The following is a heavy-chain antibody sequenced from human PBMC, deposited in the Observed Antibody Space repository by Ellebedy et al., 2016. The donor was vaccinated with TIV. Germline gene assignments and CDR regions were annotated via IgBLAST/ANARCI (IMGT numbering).Heavy chain of an antibody. CDR3: ARDQGWAVAGTTRFDY. J-gene: IGHJ4*02. Sequence: GESLKISCAASGFTFSSYWMSCVRQAPGQGLEWVASIKQEGSATRYVDSVKGRFTISRDNVKNLLYLQLRSLRAEDTAVYYCARDQGWAVAGTTRFDYWGQGTLVTVSS. CDR2: IKQEGSAT. D-gene: IGHD6-19*01. CDR1: GFTFSSYW. V-gene: IGHV3-7*01.